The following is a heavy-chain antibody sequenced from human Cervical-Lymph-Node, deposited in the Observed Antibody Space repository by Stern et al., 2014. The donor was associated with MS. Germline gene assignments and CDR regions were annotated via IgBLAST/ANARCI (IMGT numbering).Heavy chain of an antibody. Sequence: VQLVESGGGLVQPGGSLRLSCAPSGFTFSNYAMSWIRQAPGQGLEWISSISGSGGNTFYADSVKGRFTISRDNSKNTLEMQMNSLRAEDSALYYCTKGFTVTGTGYGVDVWGQGTTVTVSS. CDR2: ISGSGGNT. V-gene: IGHV3-23*04. CDR3: TKGFTVTGTGYGVDV. J-gene: IGHJ6*02. CDR1: GFTFSNYA. D-gene: IGHD6-19*01.